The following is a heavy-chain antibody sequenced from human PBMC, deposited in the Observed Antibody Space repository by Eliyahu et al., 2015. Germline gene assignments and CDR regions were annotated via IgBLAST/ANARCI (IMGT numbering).Heavy chain of an antibody. CDR1: GFXFNSHW. CDR3: ARDPTDFLSGPIDF. CDR2: INNDGSDT. Sequence: EVQLVESGGDLVQPGVSLRLSCAASGFXFNSHWXHWVRQAPGKGLVWVARINNDGSDTDYADSVKGRFTISRDNTQNMVYLQMNSLRVEDTAVYYCARDPTDFLSGPIDFWGQGTLVTVSS. V-gene: IGHV3-74*01. D-gene: IGHD3-3*01. J-gene: IGHJ4*02.